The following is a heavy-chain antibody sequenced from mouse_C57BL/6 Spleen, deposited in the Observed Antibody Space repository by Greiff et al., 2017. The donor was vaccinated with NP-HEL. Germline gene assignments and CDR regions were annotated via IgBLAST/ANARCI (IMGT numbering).Heavy chain of an antibody. J-gene: IGHJ1*03. CDR1: GFSLSTFGMG. V-gene: IGHV8-8*01. CDR2: IWWDDDK. Sequence: QVTLKESGPGILQPSQTLSLTCSFSGFSLSTFGMGVGWIRQPSGKGLEWLAHIWWDDDKYYNPALESRLTISKDTSKNQIFLKIAKVDTADTATYYCARIEDYGSSYGYFDVWGTGTTVTVSS. D-gene: IGHD1-1*01. CDR3: ARIEDYGSSYGYFDV.